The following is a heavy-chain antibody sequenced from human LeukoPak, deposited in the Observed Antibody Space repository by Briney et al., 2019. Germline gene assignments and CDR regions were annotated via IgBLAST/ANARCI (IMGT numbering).Heavy chain of an antibody. Sequence: SETLSLTCTVSGGSISSYYWTWLRQPPGKGLEWIGYIYTSGSTDYNHSLKSRVTISVNTSKNQYSLKLTSVTAADTAMYYCARQIAAPGNYYYYMDVWGKGTTVTVSS. CDR1: GGSISSYY. CDR2: IYTSGST. V-gene: IGHV4-4*09. D-gene: IGHD6-13*01. CDR3: ARQIAAPGNYYYYMDV. J-gene: IGHJ6*03.